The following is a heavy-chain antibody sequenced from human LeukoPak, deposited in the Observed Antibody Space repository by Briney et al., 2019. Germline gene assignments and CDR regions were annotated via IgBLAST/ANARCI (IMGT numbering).Heavy chain of an antibody. J-gene: IGHJ4*02. V-gene: IGHV1-69*04. CDR2: IIPILGIA. CDR1: GGTFSSYA. Sequence: SVKVSCKASGGTFSSYAISWVRQAPGQGLEWMGRIIPILGIANYAQKFQGRVTITADKSTSTAYMELSSLRSEDTAVYYCARDTDSSSFDYWGQGTLVTVSS. D-gene: IGHD6-6*01. CDR3: ARDTDSSSFDY.